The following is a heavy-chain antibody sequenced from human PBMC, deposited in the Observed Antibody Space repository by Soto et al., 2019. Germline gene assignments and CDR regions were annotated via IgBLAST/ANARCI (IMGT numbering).Heavy chain of an antibody. CDR1: GYTFSSYG. Sequence: ASVKVSCKASGYTFSSYGISWVRQAPGQGLEWMGWISPYNGNKNYGQKLQGRVTMTTDTSTSTAYMELRSLRSDDTAVYYCARDAGFGELSQWFDPRGQVTLVTVSS. V-gene: IGHV1-18*01. J-gene: IGHJ5*02. CDR2: ISPYNGNK. CDR3: ARDAGFGELSQWFDP. D-gene: IGHD3-10*01.